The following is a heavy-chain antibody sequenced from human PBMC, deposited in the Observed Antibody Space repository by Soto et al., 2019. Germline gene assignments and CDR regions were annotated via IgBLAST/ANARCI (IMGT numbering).Heavy chain of an antibody. CDR3: VKDESINWYSGHFRH. CDR1: GFTFDDYA. CDR2: INWNSCSI. J-gene: IGHJ1*01. V-gene: IGHV3-9*01. D-gene: IGHD6-13*01. Sequence: EVQLVESGGGLVQPGRSLRLSCAASGFTFDDYAMHWVRQVPGKGLEWVSGINWNSCSIGYGDSVKGRFAISRDNAKNSLHLQMNSLSAEDTTFYYCVKDESINWYSGHFRHLGQGTLVTVSS.